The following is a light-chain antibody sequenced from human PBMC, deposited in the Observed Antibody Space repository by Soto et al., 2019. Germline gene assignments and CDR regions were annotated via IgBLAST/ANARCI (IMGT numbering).Light chain of an antibody. CDR2: EVS. Sequence: QSALTQPASVSGSPGQSITISCIGTSSDVGGYNYVSWYQQHPGKAPKLMMFEVSNRPSGISNRFSGSKSGATASLTISGLQAEDEADYHCSSYTSSSTVVFGGGTKVTVL. J-gene: IGLJ2*01. CDR3: SSYTSSSTVV. CDR1: SSDVGGYNY. V-gene: IGLV2-14*01.